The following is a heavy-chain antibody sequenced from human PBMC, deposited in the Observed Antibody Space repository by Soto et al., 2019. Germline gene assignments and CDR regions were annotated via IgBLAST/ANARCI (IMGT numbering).Heavy chain of an antibody. J-gene: IGHJ4*02. CDR3: ARDSEVVLGFDY. V-gene: IGHV3-21*01. D-gene: IGHD2-8*02. Sequence: GGSLRLSCAASGFTFSSYSMNWVRQAPGKGLEWVSSISSSSSYIYYADSVKGRFTISRDNAKNSLYLQMNSLRAEDTAVYYCARDSEVVLGFDYWGQGTLVTVSS. CDR1: GFTFSSYS. CDR2: ISSSSSYI.